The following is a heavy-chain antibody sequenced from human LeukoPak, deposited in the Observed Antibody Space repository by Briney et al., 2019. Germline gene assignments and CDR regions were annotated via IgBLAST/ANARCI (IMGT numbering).Heavy chain of an antibody. CDR1: GFTFSSYS. Sequence: GGSLRLSCAASGFTFSSYSMNWVRQAPGKGLEWVSSISSSSSYIYYADSVKGRFTISRDNSKNTLYLQMNSLRAEDTAVYYCAKESWELLDYWGQGTLVTVSS. V-gene: IGHV3-21*04. CDR3: AKESWELLDY. CDR2: ISSSSSYI. D-gene: IGHD1-26*01. J-gene: IGHJ4*02.